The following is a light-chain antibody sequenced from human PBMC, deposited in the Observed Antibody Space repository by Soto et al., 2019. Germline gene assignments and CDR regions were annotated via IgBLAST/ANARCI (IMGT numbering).Light chain of an antibody. CDR3: QQRLNWLT. J-gene: IGKJ4*01. V-gene: IGKV3-11*01. Sequence: EIVLTQSPATLSLSPGERATLSCRASQSVSSYLAWYQQKPGQAPRLLIYDASNRATGIPARFSGSGSGTDFTLTISSLEPEDFAVYYCQQRLNWLTFGGGTKVEL. CDR2: DAS. CDR1: QSVSSY.